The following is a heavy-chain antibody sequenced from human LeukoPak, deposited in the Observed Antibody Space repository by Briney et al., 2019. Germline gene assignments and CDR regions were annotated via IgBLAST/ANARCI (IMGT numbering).Heavy chain of an antibody. CDR3: ARDLTYGGNSDYYYYGMDA. D-gene: IGHD4-23*01. Sequence: ASVKVSCKASGYTFTSYGISWVRQAPGQELEWMGWISAYNGNTNYAQKFQGRVTMTTDTSTSTAYMELRSLRSDDTAVYYCARDLTYGGNSDYYYYGMDAWGQGTTVTVSS. CDR1: GYTFTSYG. CDR2: ISAYNGNT. J-gene: IGHJ6*02. V-gene: IGHV1-18*01.